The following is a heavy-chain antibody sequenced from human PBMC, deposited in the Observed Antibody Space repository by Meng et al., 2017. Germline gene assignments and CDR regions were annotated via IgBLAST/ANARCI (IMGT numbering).Heavy chain of an antibody. D-gene: IGHD3-10*01. Sequence: HVQLKQWGAGLFQPSATLSLTCAVYGGSFSGYYWSWIRQPPGKGLGWIGEINHSGSTNYNPSLKSRVTISVDTSKNQFSLKLSPVTAADTAVYYCARVRRWAFDIWGQGTMVTVSS. V-gene: IGHV4-34*01. J-gene: IGHJ3*02. CDR1: GGSFSGYY. CDR3: ARVRRWAFDI. CDR2: INHSGST.